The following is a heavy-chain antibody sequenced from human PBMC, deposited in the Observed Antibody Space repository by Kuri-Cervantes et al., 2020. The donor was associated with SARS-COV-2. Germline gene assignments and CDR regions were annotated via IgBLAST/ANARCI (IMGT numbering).Heavy chain of an antibody. CDR2: ISAYNGNT. J-gene: IGHJ4*02. CDR3: ASHPKRFLEWLFDY. Sequence: ASVKVSCKASGGTFSSYAISWVRQAPGQGLEWMGWISAYNGNTNYAQKLQGRVTMTTDTSTSTAYMELRSLRSDDTAVYYCASHPKRFLEWLFDYWGQGTLVTVSS. D-gene: IGHD3-3*01. CDR1: GGTFSSYA. V-gene: IGHV1-18*01.